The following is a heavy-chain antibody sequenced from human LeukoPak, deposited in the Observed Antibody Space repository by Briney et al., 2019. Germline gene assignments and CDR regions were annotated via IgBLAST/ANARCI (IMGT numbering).Heavy chain of an antibody. V-gene: IGHV3-11*01. CDR2: ISDVGDII. CDR1: GFTFSDYY. J-gene: IGHJ5*02. CDR3: ARAGLYFYGSGNYFWFDP. D-gene: IGHD3-10*01. Sequence: GGSLSLSCATSGFTFSDYYMTWIRQAPGKGLEWLSYISDVGDIISYADSVKGRFTISRDNAKDSLYLQMNSLRAEDTAVYYCARAGLYFYGSGNYFWFDPWGQGTLVTVSS.